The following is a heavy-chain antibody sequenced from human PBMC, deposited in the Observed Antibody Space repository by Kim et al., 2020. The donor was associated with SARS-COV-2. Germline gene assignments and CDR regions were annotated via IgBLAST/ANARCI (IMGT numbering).Heavy chain of an antibody. D-gene: IGHD3-22*01. J-gene: IGHJ3*02. Sequence: EAVEGRITSTRDKTKNKLYLKMNSLRAEDTAVYYCARAYYYDSSGYSFDIWGQGTMVTVSS. V-gene: IGHV3-53*01. CDR3: ARAYYYDSSGYSFDI.